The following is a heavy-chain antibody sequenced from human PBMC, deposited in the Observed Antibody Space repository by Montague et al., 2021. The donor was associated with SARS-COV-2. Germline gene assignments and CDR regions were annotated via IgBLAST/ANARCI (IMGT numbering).Heavy chain of an antibody. J-gene: IGHJ5*02. CDR3: AKGSHIYETRGLRTGWFDP. CDR1: GSWYTGDD. V-gene: IGHV4-34*01. Sequence: SETLSLTCSRFGSWYTGDDWTSTRLNSSRQPMSYAVVIQRRKTSYNPSLQSRLTMSVDTYKKQFSLRMSSVTAADTAVYFCAKGSHIYETRGLRTGWFDPWGQGTLVTVSS. CDR2: VIQRRKT. D-gene: IGHD7-27*01.